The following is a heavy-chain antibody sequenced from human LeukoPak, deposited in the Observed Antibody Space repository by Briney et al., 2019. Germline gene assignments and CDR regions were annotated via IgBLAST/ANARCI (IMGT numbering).Heavy chain of an antibody. Sequence: GGSLRLSCAASGFTFSSYSMNWVRQAPGKGLEWVSSISSSSSYIYYADSVKGRFTISRDNAKNSLYLQMNSLRAEDTAVYYCARDRDVYCDGDCYSGYDYWGQGTLVTVSS. CDR1: GFTFSSYS. V-gene: IGHV3-21*01. CDR3: ARDRDVYCDGDCYSGYDY. CDR2: ISSSSSYI. J-gene: IGHJ4*02. D-gene: IGHD2-21*02.